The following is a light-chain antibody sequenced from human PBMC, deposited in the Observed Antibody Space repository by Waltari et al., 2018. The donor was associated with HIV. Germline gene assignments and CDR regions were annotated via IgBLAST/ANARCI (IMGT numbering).Light chain of an antibody. J-gene: IGLJ1*01. CDR1: SSDVGSYNV. V-gene: IGLV2-23*02. CDR2: EVT. Sequence: QSALTHPASVSGSPGQSITISCTGTSSDVGSYNVVSWYQQHPGKAPKLLIYEVTKLPSGVSNRFSGSKSGNTASLTISGLQAEDEADYYCCSYAGRSTHVFGTGTKVTVL. CDR3: CSYAGRSTHV.